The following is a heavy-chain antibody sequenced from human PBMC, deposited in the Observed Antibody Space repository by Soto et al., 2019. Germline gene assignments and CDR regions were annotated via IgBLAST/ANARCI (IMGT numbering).Heavy chain of an antibody. J-gene: IGHJ2*01. D-gene: IGHD2-21*02. CDR2: IIPIFGTT. V-gene: IGHV1-69*01. CDR3: ATRGESCGGDCYSHWYFDL. CDR1: GGTLSNYA. Sequence: QVQLVQSGAEVKKPGSSVKVSCKASGGTLSNYAITWVRQAPGQGLEWMGGIIPIFGTTNFAQKFKGRLTITADDSTITAYMELSSLKSDDTAVYYCATRGESCGGDCYSHWYFDLWGRGTLVSVTS.